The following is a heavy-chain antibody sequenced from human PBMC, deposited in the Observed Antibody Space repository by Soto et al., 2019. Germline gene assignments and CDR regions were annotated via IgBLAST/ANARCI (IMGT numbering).Heavy chain of an antibody. CDR1: GDSVSNDNYY. CDR3: ARSQRGRTAFTFDY. Sequence: PSETLSLTCAVSGDSVSNDNYYWSWIRQPPGKGLEWIGYIYYSGTTSYNSYLKSRLSLSVDMSKNQFSLKLASVTAADTAVYFCARSQRGRTAFTFDYWGQGALVTVSS. D-gene: IGHD3-16*01. V-gene: IGHV4-61*01. J-gene: IGHJ4*02. CDR2: IYYSGTT.